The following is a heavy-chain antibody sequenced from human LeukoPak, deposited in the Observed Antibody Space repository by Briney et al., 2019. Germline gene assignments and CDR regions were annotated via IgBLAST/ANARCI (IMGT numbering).Heavy chain of an antibody. J-gene: IGHJ4*02. D-gene: IGHD6-13*01. CDR3: ARSFLSIAAAATDY. V-gene: IGHV3-21*01. CDR1: RCTFSSYS. Sequence: GGSLRLSCAASRCTFSSYSVNWVRRAPGKGLEWVSSISSSSSYIYYADSVKGRFTISRDNAKNSLYLQMNSLRAEDTAVYYCARSFLSIAAAATDYWGQGTLVTVSS. CDR2: ISSSSSYI.